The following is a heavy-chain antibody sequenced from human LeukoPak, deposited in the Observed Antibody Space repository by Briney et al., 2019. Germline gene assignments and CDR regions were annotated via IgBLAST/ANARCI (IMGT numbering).Heavy chain of an antibody. Sequence: GGSLRLSCAASGFTFSSYAMHWVRQAPGKGLEWVAVISYDGSNKYYADSVKGRFTISRDNSKNTLYLQMNSQRAEDTALYYCAKDRVSYCSSTSCCVAYWGQGTLVTVSS. V-gene: IGHV3-30-3*01. J-gene: IGHJ4*02. CDR2: ISYDGSNK. CDR1: GFTFSSYA. D-gene: IGHD2-2*01. CDR3: AKDRVSYCSSTSCCVAY.